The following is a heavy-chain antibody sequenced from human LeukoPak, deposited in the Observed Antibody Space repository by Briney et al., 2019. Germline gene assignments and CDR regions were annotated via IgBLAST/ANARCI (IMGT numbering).Heavy chain of an antibody. Sequence: GGSLRLSCAASGLIFSKYWMTWVRQAPGKGLEWVSYISSSGSTIYYADSVKGRFTISRDNAKNSLYLQMNSLRAEDTAVYYCARVLRYFDWLARGENHAFDYWGQGTLVTVSS. CDR3: ARVLRYFDWLARGENHAFDY. J-gene: IGHJ4*02. CDR1: GLIFSKYW. V-gene: IGHV3-48*03. CDR2: ISSSGSTI. D-gene: IGHD3-9*01.